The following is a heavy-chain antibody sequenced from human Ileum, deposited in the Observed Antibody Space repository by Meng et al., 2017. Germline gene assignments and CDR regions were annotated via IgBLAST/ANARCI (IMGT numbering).Heavy chain of an antibody. D-gene: IGHD2-21*01. CDR2: FHPGSGA. J-gene: IGHJ4*02. Sequence: APLRGAGPGLVMPSGNLALTGAVLGGPISSGTWWSSVRQPPGKGLQWIGEFHPGSGATYNPSLKARVTISVDTSMQQFPLQLTSVTAADTAVYYCAKNGAYCLESWGQGTLVTVSS. CDR1: GGPISSGTW. V-gene: IGHV4-4*02. CDR3: AKNGAYCLES.